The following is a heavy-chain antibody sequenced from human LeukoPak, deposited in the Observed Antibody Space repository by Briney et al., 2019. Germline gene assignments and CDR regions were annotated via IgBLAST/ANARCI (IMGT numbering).Heavy chain of an antibody. CDR2: IKQDGSEQ. V-gene: IGHV3-7*01. J-gene: IGHJ4*02. CDR1: GFSFSSYW. CDR3: ARDPTTVTTIFDS. D-gene: IGHD4-17*01. Sequence: GGSLRLSCAASGFSFSSYWMSWVRQAPGKGLEWVANIKQDGSEQYYVDSVRGRFTISRDNAKNSLYLQMNSLRAEDTAVYYCARDPTTVTTIFDSWGQGTLVTVSS.